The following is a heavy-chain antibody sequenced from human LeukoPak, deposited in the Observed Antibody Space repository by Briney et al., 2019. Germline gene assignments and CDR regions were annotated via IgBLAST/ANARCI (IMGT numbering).Heavy chain of an antibody. Sequence: ASVKVSCKASGYTFTSYGISWVRQAPGQGLEWMGWISAYNGNTNYAQKLQGRVTMTTDTSTSTDYMELRSLRSDDTAVYYCARDFTYSDTAAGLWGQGTLVTVSS. CDR2: ISAYNGNT. V-gene: IGHV1-18*01. CDR1: GYTFTSYG. D-gene: IGHD6-13*01. CDR3: ARDFTYSDTAAGL. J-gene: IGHJ4*02.